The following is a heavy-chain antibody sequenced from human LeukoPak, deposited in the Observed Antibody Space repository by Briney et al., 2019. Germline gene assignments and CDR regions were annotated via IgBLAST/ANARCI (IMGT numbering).Heavy chain of an antibody. Sequence: ASVKVSCKASGYTFTSYGISWVRQAPGQGLEWMGWISAYNGNTNYAQKLQGRVTMTTDTSTSTAYMELRSLRSADTAVYYCAGLADSGTSFTRYHYYYYMDVWGKGTTVTVSS. CDR1: GYTFTSYG. D-gene: IGHD3-3*02. J-gene: IGHJ6*03. CDR2: ISAYNGNT. CDR3: AGLADSGTSFTRYHYYYYMDV. V-gene: IGHV1-18*01.